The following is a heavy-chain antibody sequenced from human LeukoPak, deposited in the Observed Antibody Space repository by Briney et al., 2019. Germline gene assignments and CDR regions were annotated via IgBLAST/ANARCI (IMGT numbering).Heavy chain of an antibody. J-gene: IGHJ6*04. CDR2: ISSSGSTI. CDR1: GFTFSSYE. V-gene: IGHV3-48*03. Sequence: GGSLRLSCAASGFTFSSYEMNWVRQAPGKGLEWVSYISSSGSTIYYADSVKGRFTISRDNAKNSLYLQMNGLRAEDTAVYYCAELGITMIGGVWGKGTTVTVSS. D-gene: IGHD3-10*02. CDR3: AELGITMIGGV.